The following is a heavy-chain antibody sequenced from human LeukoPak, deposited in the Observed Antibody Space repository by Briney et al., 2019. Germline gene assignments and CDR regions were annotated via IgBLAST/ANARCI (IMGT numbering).Heavy chain of an antibody. CDR1: GYTFTSYY. Sequence: ASVKVSCKASGYTFTSYYMHWVRQAPGQGLEWMGIINPSGGSTSYAQKFQGRVTMTRDTSSSTVYMELSSLRSEDTAVYYCARDGHIAVAGRHDWFDPWGQGTLVPVSS. CDR3: ARDGHIAVAGRHDWFDP. D-gene: IGHD6-19*01. CDR2: INPSGGST. J-gene: IGHJ5*02. V-gene: IGHV1-46*01.